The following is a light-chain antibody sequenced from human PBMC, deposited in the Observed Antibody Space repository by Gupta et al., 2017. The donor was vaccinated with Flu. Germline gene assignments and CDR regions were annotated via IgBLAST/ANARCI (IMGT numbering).Light chain of an antibody. CDR1: TLANLY. J-gene: IGLJ2*01. V-gene: IGLV3-25*03. CDR3: QATDISGTYPL. CDR2: KDT. Sequence: GDTLANLYTYWYKQKPGQAPVLLIYKDTERPSGIPDRFSGSSSGTTVMLTISGVQPEDESEYYCQATDISGTYPLFGGGTKLTVL.